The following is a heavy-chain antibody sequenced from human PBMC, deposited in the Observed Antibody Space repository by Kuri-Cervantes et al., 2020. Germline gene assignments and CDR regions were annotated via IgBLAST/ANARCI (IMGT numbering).Heavy chain of an antibody. CDR1: GFSLSTRGVA. D-gene: IGHD2-15*01. CDR2: IYWDDDK. Sequence: SGPTLVKPTQTLTLTCTFSGFSLSTRGVAMGWIRQPPGKAPEWLALIYWDDDKRYSPSLKGRLTITKDTSKNQVVLTMTNMDPVDTATYYCAHRQVAGPLDKWGQGTLVTVSS. V-gene: IGHV2-5*02. CDR3: AHRQVAGPLDK. J-gene: IGHJ4*01.